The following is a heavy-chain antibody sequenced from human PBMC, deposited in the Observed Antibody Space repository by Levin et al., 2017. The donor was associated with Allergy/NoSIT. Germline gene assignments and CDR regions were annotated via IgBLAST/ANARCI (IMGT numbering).Heavy chain of an antibody. Sequence: ASVKVSCKASGYTFTSYYMHWVRQAPGQGLEWMGIINPSGGSTSYAQKFQGRVTMTRDTSTSTVYMELSSLRSEDTAVYYCARVFVPDTAMVSLPDYWGQGTLVTVSS. D-gene: IGHD5-18*01. CDR2: INPSGGST. V-gene: IGHV1-46*01. CDR1: GYTFTSYY. J-gene: IGHJ4*02. CDR3: ARVFVPDTAMVSLPDY.